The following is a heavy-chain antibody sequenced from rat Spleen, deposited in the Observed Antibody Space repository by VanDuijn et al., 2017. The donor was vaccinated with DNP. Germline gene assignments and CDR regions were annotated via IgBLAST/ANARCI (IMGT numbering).Heavy chain of an antibody. V-gene: IGHV3-1*01. D-gene: IGHD1-7*01. CDR1: GYSITGNY. CDR2: ISYSCST. Sequence: EVQLQESGPGLVKPSQSLSLTCSVTGYSITGNYWAWIRKFPGNKMECMGFISYSCSTSYTPSLKSRISITRDTSKNQFFRQLNYVTTEDTTTYYCARITMGMTVFDYWGQGVMVTVSS. CDR3: ARITMGMTVFDY. J-gene: IGHJ2*01.